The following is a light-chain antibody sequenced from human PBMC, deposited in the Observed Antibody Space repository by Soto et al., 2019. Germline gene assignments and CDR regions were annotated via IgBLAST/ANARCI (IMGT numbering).Light chain of an antibody. CDR3: QQYNNWPET. V-gene: IGKV3-15*01. J-gene: IGKJ1*01. Sequence: EIVMTQSPATLSVSPGERATLSCRASQSVSSNLAWYQQKPGQAPRLLIYGAATRATGIPARFSGSGSGTEFTLTVSSLQSEDFEVYYCQQYNNWPETFGQGTKVDIQ. CDR2: GAA. CDR1: QSVSSN.